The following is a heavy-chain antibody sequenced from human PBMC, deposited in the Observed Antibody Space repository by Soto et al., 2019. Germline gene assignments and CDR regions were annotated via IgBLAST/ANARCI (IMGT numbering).Heavy chain of an antibody. J-gene: IGHJ6*02. Sequence: SETLSLTCTVSVDSITTYYWSWIRQPAGKGLEWIGRIDASGNPNYNPSLNSRVTMSIDTSKKQFSLKLTSVTAADTAIYYCARYSNNWFQTEGMDVWGQGTTVTVSS. V-gene: IGHV4-4*07. CDR1: VDSITTYY. CDR2: IDASGNP. CDR3: ARYSNNWFQTEGMDV. D-gene: IGHD6-13*01.